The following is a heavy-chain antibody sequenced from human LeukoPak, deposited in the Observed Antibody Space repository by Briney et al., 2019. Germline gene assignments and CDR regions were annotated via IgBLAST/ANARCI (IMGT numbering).Heavy chain of an antibody. CDR2: ISWDGVST. V-gene: IGHV3-43D*03. CDR1: GFTFDDYA. J-gene: IGHJ4*02. Sequence: GGSLRLSCAASGFTFDDYAMHWVRQAPGKGLEWVPLISWDGVSTYYADSVKGRFTISRDNSKNSLYLQMNSLGAEDTAFYYCAKGSGHYYDSSGYYWVPHFDFWGQGTLVTVSS. CDR3: AKGSGHYYDSSGYYWVPHFDF. D-gene: IGHD3-22*01.